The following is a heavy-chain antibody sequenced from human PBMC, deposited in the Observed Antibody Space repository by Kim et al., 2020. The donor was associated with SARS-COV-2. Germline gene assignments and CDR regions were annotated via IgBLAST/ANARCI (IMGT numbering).Heavy chain of an antibody. V-gene: IGHV3-30-3*01. D-gene: IGHD3-10*01. J-gene: IGHJ5*02. Sequence: GGSLRLSCAASGFTFSDYAMHWIRQAPGKGLDWVAVISYDGNNTFYANSVKGRFTMSRDNSKNTLYLQLDSLRVEDTALYYCARDRGYGSGTSDSCFDPWGRGNVVTVSS. CDR2: ISYDGNNT. CDR3: ARDRGYGSGTSDSCFDP. CDR1: GFTFSDYA.